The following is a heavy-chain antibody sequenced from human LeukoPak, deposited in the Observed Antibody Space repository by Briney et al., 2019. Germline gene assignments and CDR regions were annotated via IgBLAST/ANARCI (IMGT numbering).Heavy chain of an antibody. CDR2: INPNSGGT. CDR1: GYTFTGYY. Sequence: ASVKVSCKASGYTFTGYYMQWMRQAPGQGLEWMGWINPNSGGTNYAQKFQGRVTMTRDTSISTAYMELSRLRSDDTAVYYCARYNWNDHFDYWGQGTLVTVSS. V-gene: IGHV1-2*02. J-gene: IGHJ4*02. CDR3: ARYNWNDHFDY. D-gene: IGHD1-1*01.